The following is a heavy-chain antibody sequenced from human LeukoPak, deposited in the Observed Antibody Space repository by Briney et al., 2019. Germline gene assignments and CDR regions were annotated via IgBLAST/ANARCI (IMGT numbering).Heavy chain of an antibody. CDR3: ARVSRGPHPYYYDSSGYMDY. J-gene: IGHJ4*02. V-gene: IGHV3-23*01. Sequence: GGSLRLSCAASGFTFSSYAMSWVRQAPGKGLEWVSAISGSGGSTYYADSVKGRSTISRDNSKNTLYLQMNSLRAEDTAVYHCARVSRGPHPYYYDSSGYMDYWGQGTLVTVSS. CDR1: GFTFSSYA. CDR2: ISGSGGST. D-gene: IGHD3-22*01.